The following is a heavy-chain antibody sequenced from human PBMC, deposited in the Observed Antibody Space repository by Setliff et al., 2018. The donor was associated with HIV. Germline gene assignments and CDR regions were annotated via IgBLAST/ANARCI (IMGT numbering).Heavy chain of an antibody. Sequence: PSETLSLTCAVSGYSISSGYYWGWIRQPPGKGLEWIGSIYHSGSTYDSPSLKSRVTISVDTSKNQFSLKLSSVTAADTAIYYCARTYSGNWYIDYWGKGTTVTVPS. V-gene: IGHV4-38-2*01. D-gene: IGHD6-13*01. CDR3: ARTYSGNWYIDY. CDR2: IYHSGST. CDR1: GYSISSGYY. J-gene: IGHJ6*03.